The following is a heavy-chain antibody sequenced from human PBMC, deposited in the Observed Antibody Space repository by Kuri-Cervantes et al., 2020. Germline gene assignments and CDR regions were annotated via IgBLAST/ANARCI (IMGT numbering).Heavy chain of an antibody. V-gene: IGHV4-31*11. CDR3: ARTTRIQLWLMDV. Sequence: SETLSLTCAVSGGSISSGGYYWSWIRQHPGKGLEWIGYIYYSGSTYYNPSLKSRVTISVDTSKNQFSLKLSSVTAADTAVYYCARTTRIQLWLMDVWGQGTTVTVSS. CDR2: IYYSGST. J-gene: IGHJ6*02. D-gene: IGHD5-18*01. CDR1: GGSISSGGYY.